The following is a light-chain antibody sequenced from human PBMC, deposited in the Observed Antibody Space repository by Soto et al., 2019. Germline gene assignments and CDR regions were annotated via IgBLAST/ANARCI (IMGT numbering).Light chain of an antibody. CDR3: QQRSNWPST. V-gene: IGKV3-11*01. J-gene: IGKJ4*01. CDR1: QSVSSY. Sequence: EIVLTQSPATLSLSPGERATLSCRASQSVSSYLAWYQQKPGLAPRLLIYDASNRATGIPARFSGSGSGTDFTLTISSLEPEDFAVYYCQQRSNWPSTFGGGTKV. CDR2: DAS.